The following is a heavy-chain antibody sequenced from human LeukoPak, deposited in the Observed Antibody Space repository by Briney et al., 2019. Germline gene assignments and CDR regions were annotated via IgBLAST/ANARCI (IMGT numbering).Heavy chain of an antibody. J-gene: IGHJ4*02. Sequence: GASVKVSCKASGGTFSSYAISWVRQAPGQGLEWMGRIIPILGIANYAQKFQGRVTITADKSTSTAYMELSSLRSEDTAVYYCARDRDADFWSGYKDDAFDYWGQGTLVTVSS. CDR2: IIPILGIA. CDR3: ARDRDADFWSGYKDDAFDY. CDR1: GGTFSSYA. V-gene: IGHV1-69*04. D-gene: IGHD3-3*01.